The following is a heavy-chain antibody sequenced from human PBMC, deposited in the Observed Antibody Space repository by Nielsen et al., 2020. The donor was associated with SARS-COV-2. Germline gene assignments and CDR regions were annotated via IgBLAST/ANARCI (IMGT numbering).Heavy chain of an antibody. Sequence: GESLKISCAASGFTFSDSSMNWVRQASGKGLEWLGRIRSKANDYATDYPASVKARFIISRDDSKNTAYLLMNSLKIDDTAVYYCTRVNPTSGSWFDAFDIWGQGTLVTVSS. CDR2: IRSKANDYAT. D-gene: IGHD6-25*01. CDR3: TRVNPTSGSWFDAFDI. CDR1: GFTFSDSS. J-gene: IGHJ3*02. V-gene: IGHV3-73*01.